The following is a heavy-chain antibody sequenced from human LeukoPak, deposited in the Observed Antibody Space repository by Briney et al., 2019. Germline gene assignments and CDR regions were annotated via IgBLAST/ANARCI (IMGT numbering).Heavy chain of an antibody. Sequence: PSETLSLTCTVSGGSISSGSYYWGWIRQPPGKRLEWIGSIYHSGSTYYNPSLKSRVTISVDTSKNQFSLKLSSVTAADTAVYYCARVRGYCSSGSCGMDVWGQGTTVTVSS. D-gene: IGHD2-15*01. CDR3: ARVRGYCSSGSCGMDV. CDR1: GGSISSGSYY. J-gene: IGHJ6*02. V-gene: IGHV4-39*07. CDR2: IYHSGST.